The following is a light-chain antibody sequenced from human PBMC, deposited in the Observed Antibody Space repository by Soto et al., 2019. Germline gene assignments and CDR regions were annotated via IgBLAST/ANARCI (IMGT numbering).Light chain of an antibody. J-gene: IGKJ1*01. Sequence: EIVLTQSPSTPSLSPGERATLSCRASQSVSSYLAWYQQKPGQAPRLLIYDASNRATGIPARFSGSGSGTDFTLTISSLEPEDSAIYYCQQRSSWHTFGQGTKVDIK. CDR3: QQRSSWHT. V-gene: IGKV3-11*01. CDR1: QSVSSY. CDR2: DAS.